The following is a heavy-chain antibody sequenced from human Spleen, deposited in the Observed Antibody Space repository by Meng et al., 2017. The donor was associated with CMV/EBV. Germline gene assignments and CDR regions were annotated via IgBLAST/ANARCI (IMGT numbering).Heavy chain of an antibody. Sequence: GESLKISCTASEFTFIRYTMTWVRQAPGKGLEWVSSISSASSHIYYADSVKGRFTISRDNAKNSLYLQMNSLRAEDTAVYYCARGHDDFWSGYPMRGNGFDIWGQGTMVTVSS. CDR3: ARGHDDFWSGYPMRGNGFDI. J-gene: IGHJ3*02. D-gene: IGHD3-3*01. CDR1: EFTFIRYT. V-gene: IGHV3-21*01. CDR2: ISSASSHI.